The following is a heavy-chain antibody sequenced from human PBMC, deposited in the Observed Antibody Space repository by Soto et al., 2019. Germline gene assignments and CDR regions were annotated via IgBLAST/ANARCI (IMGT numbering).Heavy chain of an antibody. CDR2: ISNDGSNK. CDR3: AREEYYFDY. Sequence: VQLVESGGGVVQPGRSLRLSCAVSGLTFSSYAMHWVRQAPGKGLEWVAVISNDGSNKYYADSVKGRFTISRDNSKNTLFLQMNSLRTEDTAVYYCAREEYYFDYWGQGTLVTVSS. J-gene: IGHJ4*02. V-gene: IGHV3-30-3*01. CDR1: GLTFSSYA.